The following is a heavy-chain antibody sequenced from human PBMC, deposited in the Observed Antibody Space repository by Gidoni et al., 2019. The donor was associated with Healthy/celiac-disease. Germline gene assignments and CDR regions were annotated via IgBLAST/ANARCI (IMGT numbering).Heavy chain of an antibody. Sequence: EVQLVESGGGLVQPGGSLRLSRAASAFTFSSYGMSWVRQAPGKGLEWVANIKQDGSEKYYVDSVKGRFTISRDNAKNSLYLQMNSLRAEDTAVYYCARYGRWQQLSDYWGQGTLVTVSS. D-gene: IGHD3-16*02. CDR2: IKQDGSEK. J-gene: IGHJ4*02. CDR3: ARYGRWQQLSDY. V-gene: IGHV3-7*03. CDR1: AFTFSSYG.